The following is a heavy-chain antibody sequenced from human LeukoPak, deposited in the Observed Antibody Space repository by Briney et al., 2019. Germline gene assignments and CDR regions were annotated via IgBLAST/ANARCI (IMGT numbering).Heavy chain of an antibody. CDR3: ATYHYGSGIRGVFDY. CDR2: ISAYNGNT. CDR1: GYTFTSYG. D-gene: IGHD3-10*01. Sequence: ASVKVSCKASGYTFTSYGISWVRQAPGQGLEWMGWISAYNGNTNYAQKLQGRVTMTTDTSTSTAYMELRSLRSDDTAVYYCATYHYGSGIRGVFDYWGQGTLVTVSS. V-gene: IGHV1-18*01. J-gene: IGHJ4*02.